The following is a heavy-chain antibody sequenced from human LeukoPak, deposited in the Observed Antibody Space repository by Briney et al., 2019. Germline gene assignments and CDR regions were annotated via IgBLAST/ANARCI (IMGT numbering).Heavy chain of an antibody. Sequence: GGSLRLSCAASGFSFATYWMSWVRQAPGKGLEWVANIKQDGTEKYYVDSVKGRFTISRDNAKNSLYLQMNSLRAEDTAVYYCARDRTGQQLISRRQYYYMDVWGKGTTVTISS. D-gene: IGHD6-13*01. V-gene: IGHV3-7*01. J-gene: IGHJ6*03. CDR1: GFSFATYW. CDR3: ARDRTGQQLISRRQYYYMDV. CDR2: IKQDGTEK.